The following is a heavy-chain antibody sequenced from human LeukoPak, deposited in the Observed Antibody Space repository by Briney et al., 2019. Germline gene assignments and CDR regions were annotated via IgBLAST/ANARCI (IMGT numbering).Heavy chain of an antibody. CDR1: GYTFTGYY. Sequence: EASVTVSCKASGYTFTGYYMHWVRQAPGQGLEWMGWINPNSGGTNYAQKFQGRVTMTRDTSISTAYMELSRLRSDDTAVYYCARVDNGEFGFDYWGQGTLVTVSS. CDR3: ARVDNGEFGFDY. D-gene: IGHD2-8*01. V-gene: IGHV1-2*02. CDR2: INPNSGGT. J-gene: IGHJ4*02.